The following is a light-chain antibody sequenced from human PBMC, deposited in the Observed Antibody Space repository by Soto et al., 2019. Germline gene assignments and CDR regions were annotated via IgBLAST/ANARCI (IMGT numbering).Light chain of an antibody. J-gene: IGLJ1*01. V-gene: IGLV2-14*01. Sequence: QSALAQPASVSGSPGQSITISCSGTGSDDGGYNYVSWFQKYPGKAPKLIIYEVSNRPSGISDRFSGSKSGSTASLTISGLQAEDEADYYCGSYSTSSSFYVFGTGTKLTVL. CDR2: EVS. CDR1: GSDDGGYNY. CDR3: GSYSTSSSFYV.